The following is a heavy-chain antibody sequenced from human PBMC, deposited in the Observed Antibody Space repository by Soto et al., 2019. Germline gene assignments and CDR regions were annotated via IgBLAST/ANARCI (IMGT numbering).Heavy chain of an antibody. Sequence: QTLSLTCAISGDSVSSNSAAWNWIRQSPSRGLEWLGRTYYRSKWYNDYAVSVKSRITINPDTSKNQFSLQLNSVTPEDTAVYYCAARITIFGVVIEAFDIWGQGTMVTVSS. D-gene: IGHD3-3*01. J-gene: IGHJ3*02. CDR1: GDSVSSNSAA. CDR3: AARITIFGVVIEAFDI. CDR2: TYYRSKWYN. V-gene: IGHV6-1*01.